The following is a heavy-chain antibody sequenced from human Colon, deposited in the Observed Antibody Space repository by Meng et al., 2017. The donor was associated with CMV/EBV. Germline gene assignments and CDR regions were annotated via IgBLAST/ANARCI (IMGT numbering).Heavy chain of an antibody. J-gene: IGHJ6*02. CDR1: GFTFRNYV. Sequence: GGSLRLSCAASGFTFRNYVMTWVRQTPGTGLEWVASISASGGDTYYAESVKGRFTISRDNSENTVDLHMNSLRVEDAALYYCVSCGLTYYEYGIDAWGQGTTVTVSS. V-gene: IGHV3-23*01. CDR2: ISASGGDT. D-gene: IGHD3-16*01. CDR3: VSCGLTYYEYGIDA.